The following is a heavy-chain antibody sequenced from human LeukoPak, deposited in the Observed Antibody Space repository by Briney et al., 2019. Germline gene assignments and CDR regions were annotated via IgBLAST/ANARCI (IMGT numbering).Heavy chain of an antibody. CDR1: GGTFSSYA. V-gene: IGHV1-69*01. CDR3: ATPRRGYSYGLNY. D-gene: IGHD5-18*01. CDR2: IIPIFGTA. Sequence: SVKVSCKASGGTFSSYAISWVRQAPGQGLEWMGGIIPIFGTANYAQKFQGRVTITADESTSTAYMELSSLRSEDTAVYYCATPRRGYSYGLNYWGQGTLVTVSS. J-gene: IGHJ4*02.